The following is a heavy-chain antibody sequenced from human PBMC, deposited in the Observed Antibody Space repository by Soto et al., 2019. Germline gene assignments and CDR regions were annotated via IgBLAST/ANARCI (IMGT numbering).Heavy chain of an antibody. CDR1: GFTFSSYG. Sequence: QVQLVESGGGVVQPGRSLRLSCAASGFTFSSYGMHWVRQAPGKGLEWVAVIWYDGSNKYYADSVKGRFTISRDNSKNPLSLQMNSLRAEDTAVYYCARDGYCSGGSCYSGPVFDYWGQGTLVTVSS. V-gene: IGHV3-33*01. D-gene: IGHD2-15*01. CDR3: ARDGYCSGGSCYSGPVFDY. CDR2: IWYDGSNK. J-gene: IGHJ4*02.